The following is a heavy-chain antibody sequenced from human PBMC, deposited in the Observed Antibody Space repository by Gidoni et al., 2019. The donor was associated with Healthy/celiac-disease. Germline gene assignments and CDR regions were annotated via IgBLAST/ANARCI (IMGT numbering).Heavy chain of an antibody. J-gene: IGHJ4*02. V-gene: IGHV4-30-4*01. D-gene: IGHD6-13*01. CDR2: IYYSGST. CDR3: ARVKDDSSSWQVHDY. CDR1: GGSIRSGDYY. Sequence: QVQLQESGPGLVKPSQTLSLTCTVSGGSIRSGDYYWSWIRQPPGKGLEWIGYIYYSGSTYYNPSLKSRVTISVDTSKNQFSLKLSSVTAADTAVYYCARVKDDSSSWQVHDYWGQGTLVTVSS.